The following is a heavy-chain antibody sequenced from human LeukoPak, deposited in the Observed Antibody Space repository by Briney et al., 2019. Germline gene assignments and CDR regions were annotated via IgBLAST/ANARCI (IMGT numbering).Heavy chain of an antibody. CDR3: ARSYPRFYCSSTSCPYDAFDI. CDR1: GGTFSSYA. J-gene: IGHJ3*02. V-gene: IGHV1-69*13. CDR2: IIPIFGTA. Sequence: GASVKVSCKASGGTFSSYAISWVRQAPGQGLEWMGGIIPIFGTANYAQKFQGRVTITADESTSTAYMELSSLRPEDTAVYYCARSYPRFYCSSTSCPYDAFDIWGQGTMVTVSS. D-gene: IGHD2-2*01.